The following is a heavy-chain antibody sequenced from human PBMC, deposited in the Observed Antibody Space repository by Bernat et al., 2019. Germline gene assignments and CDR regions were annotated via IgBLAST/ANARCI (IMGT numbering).Heavy chain of an antibody. Sequence: EVQLLESGGGLVQPGGSLRLSCAASGFTVSSNYMSWVRQAPGKGLEWVSVIYSGGSTYYADSVKGRFTISRDNSKNTLYLQMNSLRAEDTAVYYCARNYYDSSGYFDYWGQGTLVTVSS. D-gene: IGHD3-22*01. V-gene: IGHV3-66*01. CDR2: IYSGGST. CDR3: ARNYYDSSGYFDY. CDR1: GFTVSSNY. J-gene: IGHJ4*02.